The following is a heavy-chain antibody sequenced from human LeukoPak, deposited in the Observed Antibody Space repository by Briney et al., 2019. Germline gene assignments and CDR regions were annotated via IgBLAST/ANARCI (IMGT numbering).Heavy chain of an antibody. CDR3: ARGEGYCSGGSCAPFDY. Sequence: ASVKVSCKASGYTFTNYGISWVRQAPGQGLEWMGWISAYNGNTNYAQKLQGRVTMTTDTSTSTAYMELRSLRSDDTAVYYCARGEGYCSGGSCAPFDYWGQGTLVTVSS. J-gene: IGHJ4*02. V-gene: IGHV1-18*01. CDR1: GYTFTNYG. CDR2: ISAYNGNT. D-gene: IGHD2-15*01.